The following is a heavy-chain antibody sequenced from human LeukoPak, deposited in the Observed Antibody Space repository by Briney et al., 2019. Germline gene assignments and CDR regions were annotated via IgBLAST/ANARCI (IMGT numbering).Heavy chain of an antibody. J-gene: IGHJ4*02. CDR2: IWYDGSNK. V-gene: IGHV3-33*01. CDR1: GLTFSSYG. Sequence: GGSLRLSCAASGLTFSSYGMHWVRQAPGKGLEWVAVIWYDGSNKYYADSVKGRFTISRDNSKNTLYLQMNSLRAEDTAVYYCARSDYYDSSGYRFDYWGQGTLVTVSS. CDR3: ARSDYYDSSGYRFDY. D-gene: IGHD3-22*01.